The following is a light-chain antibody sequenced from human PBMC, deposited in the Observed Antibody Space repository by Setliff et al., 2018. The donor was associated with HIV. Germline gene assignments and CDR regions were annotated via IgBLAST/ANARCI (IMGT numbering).Light chain of an antibody. CDR3: SSYATTGTV. J-gene: IGLJ1*01. CDR2: EVT. CDR1: SSDVGRYNR. V-gene: IGLV2-18*02. Sequence: QSALTQPPSVSGSPGQSVTISCTGTSSDVGRYNRVSWYQQPPGTAPKLMIYEVTNRPSGVPDRFSGSKSGSTASLTISGLQAEDEGDYYCSSYATTGTVFGPGTKVTVL.